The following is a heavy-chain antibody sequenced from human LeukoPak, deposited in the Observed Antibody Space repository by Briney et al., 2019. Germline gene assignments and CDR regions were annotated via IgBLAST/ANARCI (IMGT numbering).Heavy chain of an antibody. V-gene: IGHV3-23*01. Sequence: GGSLRLSCAASGFTFSIYAMRWVRQAPGKGLEWVSAISGSGGSTYYADSVKGRFTISRDNSKNTLYLQMNSLRAEDTAVYYCAKRPGYDSSGYYVVYWGQGTLVTVSS. D-gene: IGHD3-22*01. CDR2: ISGSGGST. CDR3: AKRPGYDSSGYYVVY. CDR1: GFTFSIYA. J-gene: IGHJ4*02.